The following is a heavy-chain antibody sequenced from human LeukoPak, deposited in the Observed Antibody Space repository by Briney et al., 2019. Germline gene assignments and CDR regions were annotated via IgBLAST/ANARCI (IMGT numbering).Heavy chain of an antibody. CDR3: ARVLKYYYDSSGYSYEYYYYYMDV. Sequence: SVKVSCKASGGTFSSYAISWVRQAPGQGLEWMGGIIPIFGTANYAQKFQGRVTITADESTSTAYMELSSLRSEDTAVYYCARVLKYYYDSSGYSYEYYYYYMDVWGKGTTVTISS. V-gene: IGHV1-69*01. CDR1: GGTFSSYA. CDR2: IIPIFGTA. D-gene: IGHD3-22*01. J-gene: IGHJ6*03.